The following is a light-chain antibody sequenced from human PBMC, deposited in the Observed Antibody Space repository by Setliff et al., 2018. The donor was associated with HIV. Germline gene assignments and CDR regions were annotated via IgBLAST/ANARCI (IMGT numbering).Light chain of an antibody. J-gene: IGLJ2*01. CDR1: SSDVGDYNY. CDR2: EVS. V-gene: IGLV2-8*01. CDR3: SSYAGSNNVV. Sequence: QSALTQPPSASGSPGQSVTISCTGTSSDVGDYNYVSWYQQHPGKAPKLMIYEVSKRPSGVPDRFSGSKSGNTASLTVSGLQAEDEADYYCSSYAGSNNVVFGGGTKSPS.